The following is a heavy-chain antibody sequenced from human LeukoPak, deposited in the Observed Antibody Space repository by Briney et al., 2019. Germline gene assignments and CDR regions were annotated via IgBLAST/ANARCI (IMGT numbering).Heavy chain of an antibody. D-gene: IGHD3-10*01. J-gene: IGHJ5*02. CDR3: ARAGELWFGEFPYNWFDP. CDR1: GGSFSGYY. CDR2: INHSGST. V-gene: IGHV4-34*01. Sequence: PSETLSLTCAVYGGSFSGYYWSWIRQPPGKGLEWIGEINHSGSTNYNPSLKSRVTISVDTSKNQFSLKLSSVTAADTAVYYCARAGELWFGEFPYNWFDPWGQGTLVTVSS.